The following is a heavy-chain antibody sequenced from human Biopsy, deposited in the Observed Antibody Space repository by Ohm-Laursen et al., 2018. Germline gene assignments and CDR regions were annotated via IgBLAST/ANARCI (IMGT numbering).Heavy chain of an antibody. CDR3: ARMDCSGGSCHYYSYGMDV. D-gene: IGHD2-15*01. J-gene: IGHJ6*02. CDR2: IHHSGST. Sequence: LSLTCTVSGVSITAYYWSWIRQPPGKGLECIGNIHHSGSTNYNPSLKSQLTISVDTSKNQFSLKLSSVTAADTAVYHCARMDCSGGSCHYYSYGMDVWGQGATVTVSS. V-gene: IGHV4-4*09. CDR1: GVSITAYY.